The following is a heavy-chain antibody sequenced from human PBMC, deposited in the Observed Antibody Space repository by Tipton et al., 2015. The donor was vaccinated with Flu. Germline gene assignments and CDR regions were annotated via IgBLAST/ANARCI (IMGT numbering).Heavy chain of an antibody. CDR2: IYHTGST. CDR1: GYSIASDYY. J-gene: IGHJ6*02. V-gene: IGHV4-38-2*02. Sequence: TLSLTCSVSGYSIASDYYWGWIRQPPGKGLEWIGNIYHTGSTYYNPSLRSRVTILVDRSKNQISLKLSSVTAADTAVYYCARESLPDYYYYYGMDVWGQGTTVTVSS. CDR3: ARESLPDYYYYYGMDV.